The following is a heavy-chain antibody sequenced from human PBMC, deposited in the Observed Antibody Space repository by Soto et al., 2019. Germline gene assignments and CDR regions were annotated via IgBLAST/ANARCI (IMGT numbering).Heavy chain of an antibody. CDR3: ARGYPPRYCSGGSGYPSDY. D-gene: IGHD2-15*01. J-gene: IGHJ4*02. Sequence: GASVKVSCKASVGTFSSYAISWVRQAPGQGLEWMGGIIPIFGTANYAQKFQGRVTITADESTSTAYMELSSLRSEDTAVYYCARGYPPRYCSGGSGYPSDYWGQGTLVTVSS. CDR1: VGTFSSYA. V-gene: IGHV1-69*13. CDR2: IIPIFGTA.